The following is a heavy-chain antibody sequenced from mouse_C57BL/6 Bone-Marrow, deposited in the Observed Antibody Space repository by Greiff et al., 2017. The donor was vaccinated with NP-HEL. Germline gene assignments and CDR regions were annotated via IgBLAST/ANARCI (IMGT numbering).Heavy chain of an antibody. J-gene: IGHJ4*01. CDR2: INPGSGGT. CDR3: ARSVIYYGYPYAMDY. Sequence: VQVVESGAELVRPGPSVKVSCKASGYAFTNYLIEWVKQRPGQGLEWIGVINPGSGGTNYNEKFKGKATLTADKSSSTAYMQLSSLTSEDSAVYFCARSVIYYGYPYAMDYWGQGTSVTVSS. D-gene: IGHD2-2*01. V-gene: IGHV1-54*01. CDR1: GYAFTNYL.